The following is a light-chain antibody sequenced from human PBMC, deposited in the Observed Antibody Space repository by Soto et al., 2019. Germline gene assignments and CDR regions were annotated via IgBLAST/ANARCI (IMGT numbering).Light chain of an antibody. J-gene: IGKJ1*01. Sequence: EIVLTQSPGTLSWSPGERATLSCRASQTISRSYLAWYQQKPGQAPRLLIYGASSRATGIPDRFSGSDSGTDFTLTISRLEPEDFAGYFCQHYGSSPQTFGQGTKVDIK. CDR3: QHYGSSPQT. CDR2: GAS. CDR1: QTISRSY. V-gene: IGKV3-20*01.